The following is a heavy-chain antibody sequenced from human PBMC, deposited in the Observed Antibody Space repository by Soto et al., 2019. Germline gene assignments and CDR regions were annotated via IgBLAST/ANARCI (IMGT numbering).Heavy chain of an antibody. CDR1: GFTFSYYY. CDR2: ISSSSSYT. CDR3: ARDSGTTVTTDAFDI. J-gene: IGHJ3*02. D-gene: IGHD4-17*01. V-gene: IGHV3-11*06. Sequence: GPLILSCAASGFTFSYYYMSWIRQAPGKGLEWVSYISSSSSYTNYADSVKGRFTISRDNAKNSLYLQMNSLRAEDTAVYYCARDSGTTVTTDAFDIWGQGTMVNVSS.